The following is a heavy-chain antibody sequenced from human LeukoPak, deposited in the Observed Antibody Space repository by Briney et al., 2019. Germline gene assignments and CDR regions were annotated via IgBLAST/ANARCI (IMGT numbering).Heavy chain of an antibody. V-gene: IGHV1-69*04. Sequence: ASVKVSCKASGGTFSSYAISWVRQAPGQGLEWMGRIIPIFGIANYAQKFQGRVTITADKSTSTAYMEQSSLRSEDTAVYYCATENDYGDYTRFDYWGQGTLVTVSS. CDR1: GGTFSSYA. CDR2: IIPIFGIA. J-gene: IGHJ4*02. CDR3: ATENDYGDYTRFDY. D-gene: IGHD4-17*01.